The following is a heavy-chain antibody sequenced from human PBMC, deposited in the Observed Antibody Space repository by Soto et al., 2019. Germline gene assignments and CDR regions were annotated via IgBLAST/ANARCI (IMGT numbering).Heavy chain of an antibody. CDR3: ARGSALVASS. CDR1: GGSFSGYY. D-gene: IGHD2-15*01. Sequence: QVQLQQWGAGLLKPSETLSLTCAVYGGSFSGYYWTWIRQPPGKGLEWIGEINHSGSTNYNPSLKXXVXMXVDAPKNPFSLNLSSVTAADTAVYYCARGSALVASSWGPGTLVTVSS. J-gene: IGHJ5*02. CDR2: INHSGST. V-gene: IGHV4-34*01.